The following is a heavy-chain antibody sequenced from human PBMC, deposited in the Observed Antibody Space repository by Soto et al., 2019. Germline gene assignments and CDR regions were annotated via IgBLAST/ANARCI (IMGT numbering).Heavy chain of an antibody. V-gene: IGHV1-18*01. D-gene: IGHD3-22*01. CDR1: GYIFTSYG. CDR2: ISTYNGNT. J-gene: IGHJ4*02. CDR3: ARDRDYYDSSGYDNYFDD. Sequence: QVQLVQSGAEVKKPGASVKVSCKASGYIFTSYGMSWVRQAPGPRLDWMGWISTYNGNTNDAQKLQGRVTMTTETSTSTAYMELRSLSSDYTAVYYCARDRDYYDSSGYDNYFDDWVQGTLVTVSS.